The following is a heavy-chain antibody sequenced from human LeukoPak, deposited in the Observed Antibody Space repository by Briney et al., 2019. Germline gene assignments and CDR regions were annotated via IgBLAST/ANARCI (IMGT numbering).Heavy chain of an antibody. Sequence: GGSLRLSCAASGFIFSSHWMTWVRQAPGKGLEFVASIKQGGSQKYYADSVKGRFTISRDNAKNSLYLQMNSLRAEDTAVYYCAIMLGIRDYWGQGTLVTVSS. CDR3: AIMLGIRDY. D-gene: IGHD7-27*01. V-gene: IGHV3-7*03. CDR1: GFIFSSHW. CDR2: IKQGGSQK. J-gene: IGHJ4*02.